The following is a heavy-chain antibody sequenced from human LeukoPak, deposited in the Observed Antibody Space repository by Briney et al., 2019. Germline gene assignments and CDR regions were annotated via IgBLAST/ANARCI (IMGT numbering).Heavy chain of an antibody. V-gene: IGHV3-30-3*01. Sequence: GGSLRLSCAASGFTFSSYAMHWVRQAPGKGLEWVAVISYDGSNKYYADSVKGRFTISRDNSKNTLYLQMNSLRAEDTAVYYCARDRLNCGGDCYLGYFGYWGQGTLVTVSS. CDR3: ARDRLNCGGDCYLGYFGY. J-gene: IGHJ4*02. D-gene: IGHD2-21*01. CDR1: GFTFSSYA. CDR2: ISYDGSNK.